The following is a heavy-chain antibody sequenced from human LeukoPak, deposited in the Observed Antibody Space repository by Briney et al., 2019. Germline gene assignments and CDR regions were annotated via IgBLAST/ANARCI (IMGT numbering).Heavy chain of an antibody. J-gene: IGHJ4*02. D-gene: IGHD3-3*01. CDR2: INHSGST. Sequence: SETLSLTCTVSGGSISSYYWSWIRQPPGKGLEWIGEINHSGSTNYNPSLKSRVTISVDTSKNQFSLKLSSVTTADTAVYYCARGKGSYDFWSGYYIDYWGQGTLVTVSS. CDR3: ARGKGSYDFWSGYYIDY. V-gene: IGHV4-34*01. CDR1: GGSISSYY.